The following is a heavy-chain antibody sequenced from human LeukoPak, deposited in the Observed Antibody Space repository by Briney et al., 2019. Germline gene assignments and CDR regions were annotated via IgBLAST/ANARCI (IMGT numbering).Heavy chain of an antibody. Sequence: PSGTLSLTCAVSGGSISSSNWWSWVRQPPGKGLEWIGEIYHSGSTNYNPSLKSRVTISVDKSKNQFSLKVSSVTAADTAVYYCARVTPPELTYYFDYWGQGTLVTVSS. CDR3: ARVTPPELTYYFDY. V-gene: IGHV4-4*02. CDR2: IYHSGST. J-gene: IGHJ4*02. D-gene: IGHD2-21*02. CDR1: GGSISSSNW.